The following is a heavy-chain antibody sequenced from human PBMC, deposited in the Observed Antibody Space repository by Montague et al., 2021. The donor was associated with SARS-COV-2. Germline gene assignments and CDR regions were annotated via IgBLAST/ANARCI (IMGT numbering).Heavy chain of an antibody. D-gene: IGHD3-9*01. J-gene: IGHJ4*02. CDR1: GGSISSGSYY. Sequence: TLSLTCTVSGGSISSGSYYWSWIRQPAGKGLEWIGRIYTSGSTNYNPSLKSRVIISVDTSKNRFSLKLSSVTAADTAVYYCARGLAELRYFDWYHYYFDYWGQGTLVTVSS. CDR2: IYTSGST. CDR3: ARGLAELRYFDWYHYYFDY. V-gene: IGHV4-61*02.